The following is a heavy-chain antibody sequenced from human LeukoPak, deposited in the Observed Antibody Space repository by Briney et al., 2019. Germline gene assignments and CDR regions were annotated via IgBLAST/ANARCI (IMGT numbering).Heavy chain of an antibody. V-gene: IGHV4-59*08. CDR3: ARRGSSWWNFDY. CDR1: GGSISSYY. D-gene: IGHD6-13*01. J-gene: IGHJ4*02. Sequence: PSETLSLTCTVSGGSISSYYWSWIRQPPGKGLEWIGYIYYSGSTNYNPSLKSRVTISVDTSKNQFSLKLSSVTAADTAVYYCARRGSSWWNFDYWGQGTLVTVSS. CDR2: IYYSGST.